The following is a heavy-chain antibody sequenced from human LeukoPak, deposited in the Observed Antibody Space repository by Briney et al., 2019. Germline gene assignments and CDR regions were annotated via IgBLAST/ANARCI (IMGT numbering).Heavy chain of an antibody. CDR3: AKNMAYGYCSSTSCYCFDY. CDR1: GFTFSSYA. J-gene: IGHJ4*02. CDR2: ISGSGGST. D-gene: IGHD2-2*03. V-gene: IGHV3-23*01. Sequence: GGSLRLSCAASGFTFSSYAMSWVRQAPGKGLEWVSAISGSGGSTYDADSVKGRFTISRDNSKDTLYLQMNSLRAEDTAVYYCAKNMAYGYCSSTSCYCFDYWGQGTLVTVSS.